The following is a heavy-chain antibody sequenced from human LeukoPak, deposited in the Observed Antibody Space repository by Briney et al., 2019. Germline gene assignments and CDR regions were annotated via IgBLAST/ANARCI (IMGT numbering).Heavy chain of an antibody. CDR1: GYTFTSYG. V-gene: IGHV7-4-1*02. CDR2: INTNTGNP. Sequence: ASVKVSCKASGYTFTSYGISWVRQAPGQGLEWMGWINTNTGNPTYAQGFTGRFVFSLDTSVSTAYLQISSLKAEDTAVYYCARDRVEMATTLDPLDYWGQGTLVTVSS. J-gene: IGHJ4*02. D-gene: IGHD5-24*01. CDR3: ARDRVEMATTLDPLDY.